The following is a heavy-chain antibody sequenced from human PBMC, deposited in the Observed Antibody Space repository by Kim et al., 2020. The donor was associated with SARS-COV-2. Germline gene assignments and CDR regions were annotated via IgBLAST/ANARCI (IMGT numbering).Heavy chain of an antibody. CDR1: GFTFSRYA. D-gene: IGHD3-22*01. CDR3: AKDHESSGWPTFDS. CDR2: RNNNDNP. J-gene: IGHJ4*02. V-gene: IGHV3-23*01. Sequence: GGSLRLSCEASGFTFSRYAMSWVRQAPGRGLEWVASRNNNDNPYYADSVKGRFTVSRDNAKNTLYLQMDRLRAEDTALYYCAKDHESSGWPTFDSWGQGILVTVSS.